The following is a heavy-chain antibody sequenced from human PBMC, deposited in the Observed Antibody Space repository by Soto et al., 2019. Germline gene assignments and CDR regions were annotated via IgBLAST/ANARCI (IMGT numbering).Heavy chain of an antibody. V-gene: IGHV4-34*01. J-gene: IGHJ4*02. CDR1: GGSFSGYY. CDR3: ARGYSNASGYYDSSGYYPTFDY. CDR2: INHSGST. D-gene: IGHD3-22*01. Sequence: SETLSLTCAVYGGSFSGYYWSWIRQPPGKGLEWIGEINHSGSTNYNPSLKSRVTISVDTSKNQFSLKLSSVTAADTAVYYCARGYSNASGYYDSSGYYPTFDYWGQGTLVTVSS.